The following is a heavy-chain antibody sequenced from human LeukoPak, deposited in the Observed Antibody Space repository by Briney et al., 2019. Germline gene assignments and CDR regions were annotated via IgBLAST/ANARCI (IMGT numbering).Heavy chain of an antibody. Sequence: GGSLRLSCAASGFTFSSYAMSWVRQAPGKGLEWVSAISGSGGSTYCADSVKGRFTISRDNSKDTLFLQMHSLRPGDTAVYYCVREDTPATANYWGQGTLVTISS. CDR2: ISGSGGST. CDR1: GFTFSSYA. CDR3: VREDTPATANY. J-gene: IGHJ4*02. D-gene: IGHD2-21*02. V-gene: IGHV3-23*01.